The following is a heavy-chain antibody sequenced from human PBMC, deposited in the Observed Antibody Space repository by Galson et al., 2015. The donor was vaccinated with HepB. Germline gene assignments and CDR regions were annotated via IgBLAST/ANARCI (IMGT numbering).Heavy chain of an antibody. CDR2: ISGSGGST. D-gene: IGHD2-2*01. V-gene: IGHV3-23*01. CDR1: GFTFSSYA. Sequence: SLRLSCAASGFTFSSYAMSWVRQAPGKGLEWVSAISGSGGSTYYADSVKGRFTISRDISKNTLYLQMNSLRAEDTAVYYCANGKYQLLWRPFDYWAQGTLVTVSS. CDR3: ANGKYQLLWRPFDY. J-gene: IGHJ4*02.